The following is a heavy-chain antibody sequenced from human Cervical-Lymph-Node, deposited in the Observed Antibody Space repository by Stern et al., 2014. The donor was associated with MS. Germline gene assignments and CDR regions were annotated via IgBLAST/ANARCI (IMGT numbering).Heavy chain of an antibody. V-gene: IGHV1-18*01. Sequence: VQLVESGAEVKKPGASVKVPCKTSGYTFSTYGITWVRQAPGQGPEWMGWISGHNGNTNFAERFQGRLTMTTDTSTRTAYMELRSLRYDDTAVYFCARDPGGYFHGMDVWGQGTTVTVSS. CDR1: GYTFSTYG. D-gene: IGHD3-10*01. CDR2: ISGHNGNT. J-gene: IGHJ6*02. CDR3: ARDPGGYFHGMDV.